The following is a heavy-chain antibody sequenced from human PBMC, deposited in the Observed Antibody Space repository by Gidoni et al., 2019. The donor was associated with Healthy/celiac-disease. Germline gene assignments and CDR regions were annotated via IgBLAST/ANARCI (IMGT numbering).Heavy chain of an antibody. D-gene: IGHD3-22*01. J-gene: IGHJ4*02. CDR1: GGSISSYY. V-gene: IGHV4-4*07. CDR3: ARLGRKGLYYYDQYYFDY. CDR2: IYTSGST. Sequence: QVQLQESGPGLVKPSETLSLTCTVSGGSISSYYWSWIRQPAGKGLEWIGRIYTSGSTNYNPSLKSRGTMSVDTSKNQFSLKLSSVTAADTAVYYCARLGRKGLYYYDQYYFDYWGQGTLVTVSS.